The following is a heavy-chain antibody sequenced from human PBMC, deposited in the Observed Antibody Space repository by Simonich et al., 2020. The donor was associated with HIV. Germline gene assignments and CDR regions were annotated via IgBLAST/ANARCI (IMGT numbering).Heavy chain of an antibody. J-gene: IGHJ2*01. D-gene: IGHD6-19*01. V-gene: IGHV4-34*01. CDR2: INHGGST. CDR1: GGSSIGNS. Sequence: QVQLQQWGAGLLKPSETLSLTCAIYGGSSIGNSWDWIRQPPGKGLGGIGEINHGGSTTYNPSLKRRVTISEDSSKNQFSLNLSSVTAADTAVYYCARYTPAYSRGHWYFDLWGRGTLVTVSS. CDR3: ARYTPAYSRGHWYFDL.